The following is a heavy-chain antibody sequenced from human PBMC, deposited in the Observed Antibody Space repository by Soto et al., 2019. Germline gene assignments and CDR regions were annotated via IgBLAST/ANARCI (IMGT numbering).Heavy chain of an antibody. CDR1: GFTFSSYG. V-gene: IGHV3-30*18. CDR2: ISYDGSNK. Sequence: PGGSLRLSCAASGFTFSSYGMHWVRQAPGKGLEWVAVISYDGSNKYYADSVKGRFTISRDNSKNTLYLQMNSLRAEDTAVYYCAKEGGSSSWGVYYYYMDVWGKGTTVTVSS. D-gene: IGHD6-6*01. CDR3: AKEGGSSSWGVYYYYMDV. J-gene: IGHJ6*03.